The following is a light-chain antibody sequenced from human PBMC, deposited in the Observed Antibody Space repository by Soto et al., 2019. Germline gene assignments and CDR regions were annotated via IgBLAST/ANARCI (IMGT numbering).Light chain of an antibody. J-gene: IGLJ2*01. CDR3: SSYSSSSALDVI. V-gene: IGLV2-14*02. CDR1: SSDVGTYNL. CDR2: EGS. Sequence: QSVLTQPASVSGSPGQSITISCTGTSSDVGTYNLASWYQQHPGEAPKLMIYEGSKRPSGVSNRFSGSKSGNTASLTISGLQAEDETDYYCSSYSSSSALDVIFGGGTKVTVL.